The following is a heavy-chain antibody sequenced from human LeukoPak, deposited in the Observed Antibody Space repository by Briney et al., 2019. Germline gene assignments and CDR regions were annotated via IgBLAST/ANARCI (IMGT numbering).Heavy chain of an antibody. CDR1: GGSISSSSYY. CDR2: IYYSGST. V-gene: IGHV4-39*07. D-gene: IGHD3-10*01. Sequence: SETLSLTCTVSGGSISSSSYYWGWIRQPPGKGLEWIGSIYYSGSTNYNPSLKGRVTISVDTSKNQFSLKLNSVTAADTAVYYCARGDTITRALDYWGQGTLVTVSS. J-gene: IGHJ4*02. CDR3: ARGDTITRALDY.